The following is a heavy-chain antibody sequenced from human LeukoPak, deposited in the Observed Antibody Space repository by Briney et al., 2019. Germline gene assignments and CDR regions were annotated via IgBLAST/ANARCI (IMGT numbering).Heavy chain of an antibody. J-gene: IGHJ5*02. CDR3: ASLTYYDLLTGYNNWFDP. CDR1: GFTFSSFN. D-gene: IGHD3-9*01. V-gene: IGHV3-48*04. CDR2: ITSSGITI. Sequence: PGGSLRLSCAASGFTFSSFNMNWVRQAPGKGLEWISHITSSGITIYYADSVRGRFTVSRDNAKNSLYLQMNSLRAEDTAVYYCASLTYYDLLTGYNNWFDPWGQGTLVTVSS.